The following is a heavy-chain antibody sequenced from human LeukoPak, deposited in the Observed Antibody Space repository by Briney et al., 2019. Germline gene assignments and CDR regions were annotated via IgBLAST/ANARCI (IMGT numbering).Heavy chain of an antibody. J-gene: IGHJ4*02. CDR2: IFPVDSDT. Sequence: GESLKISCQGSGYNFRNYWIGWVRQMPGKGLEWMGIIFPVDSDTRYSPSFQGQVTISVDKSINTAHLQWSSLKASDTAMYYCARRDSTTWYPSFDYWGQGTPVPVSS. V-gene: IGHV5-51*01. D-gene: IGHD6-13*01. CDR1: GYNFRNYW. CDR3: ARRDSTTWYPSFDY.